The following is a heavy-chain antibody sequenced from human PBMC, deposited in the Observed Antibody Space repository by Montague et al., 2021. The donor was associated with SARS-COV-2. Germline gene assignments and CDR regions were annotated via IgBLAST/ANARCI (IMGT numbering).Heavy chain of an antibody. J-gene: IGHJ4*02. V-gene: IGHV4-61*02. Sequence: TLSLTCTVSGASISNPTYSWGWIRQPAGKELEWIGRMFTSGSTTYNPSLKSRATISVDTSKTQFSLRLNSVTAADTAVYYCVREGGSMTFDYWGQGILVTVSS. CDR3: VREGGSMTFDY. D-gene: IGHD2-8*01. CDR2: MFTSGST. CDR1: GASISNPTYS.